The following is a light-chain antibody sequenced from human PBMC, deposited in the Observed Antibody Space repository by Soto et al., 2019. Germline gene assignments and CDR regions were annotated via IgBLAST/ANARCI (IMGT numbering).Light chain of an antibody. Sequence: EIVLTQSPGTLSLSPGDRATLSCRASQSVSSSYLAWYQQKPGQAPRLLIYGASSRATGIPDRFSGSGSGTGFTLTISRLEPEDFAVYYCQQYGSSPPYTFGQGTKLEIK. CDR2: GAS. V-gene: IGKV3-20*01. CDR1: QSVSSSY. J-gene: IGKJ2*01. CDR3: QQYGSSPPYT.